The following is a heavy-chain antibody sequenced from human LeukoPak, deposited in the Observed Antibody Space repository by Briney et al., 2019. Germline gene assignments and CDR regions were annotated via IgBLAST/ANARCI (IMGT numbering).Heavy chain of an antibody. CDR1: GFTFSDYY. J-gene: IGHJ4*02. CDR3: AREGIWQQLDGYYSDY. V-gene: IGHV3-11*04. Sequence: GGSLRLSCAASGFTFSDYYMSWIRQAPGKGLEWVSYISSSGNTIYYADSVKGRFTISRDNAKNSLCLQMNSLRAEDTAVYYCAREGIWQQLDGYYSDYWGQGTLVTVSS. D-gene: IGHD6-13*01. CDR2: ISSSGNTI.